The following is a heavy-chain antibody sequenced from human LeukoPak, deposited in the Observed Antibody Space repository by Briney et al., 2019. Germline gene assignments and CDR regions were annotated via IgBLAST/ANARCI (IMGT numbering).Heavy chain of an antibody. CDR1: GYTFNSYG. CDR2: ISAQYGHT. CDR3: ARDDDSSLDY. V-gene: IGHV1-18*01. Sequence: ASVKVSCKASGYTFNSYGITWVRQAPGQGLEWMGWISAQYGHTSYAQKFEGRVTMTTDTSTNTVYFELGSLKSDDTAVYYCARDDDSSLDYWGQGTLVAVSS. J-gene: IGHJ4*02. D-gene: IGHD3-22*01.